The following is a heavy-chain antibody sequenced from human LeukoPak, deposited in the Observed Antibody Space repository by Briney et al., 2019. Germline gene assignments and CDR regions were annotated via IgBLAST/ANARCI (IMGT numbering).Heavy chain of an antibody. V-gene: IGHV4-34*01. Sequence: SETLSLTCAVYGGSFSVYYWSWIRQPPGKGLEWIGEINHSGSTNYNPSLKSRVTISVGTSKNHFSLKLSSVTAADTAVYYCARDRGGSSGYYSSSDSWGQGTLVTVSS. CDR3: ARDRGGSSGYYSSSDS. CDR1: GGSFSVYY. D-gene: IGHD3-22*01. CDR2: INHSGST. J-gene: IGHJ4*02.